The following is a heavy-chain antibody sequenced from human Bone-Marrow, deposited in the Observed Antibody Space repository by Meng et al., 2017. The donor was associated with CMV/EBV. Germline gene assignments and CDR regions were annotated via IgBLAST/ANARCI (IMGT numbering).Heavy chain of an antibody. Sequence: ASVKVSCKASGYTFTSYYMHWVRQAPGQGLEWMGIINPSGGSTSYAQKFQGRVTMTRDTSTSTVYMELSSLRSEDTAVYYCARSGYNTYSSSSTNFDYWGQGTRVTVSS. CDR3: ARSGYNTYSSSSTNFDY. D-gene: IGHD6-6*01. V-gene: IGHV1-46*01. CDR2: INPSGGST. J-gene: IGHJ4*02. CDR1: GYTFTSYY.